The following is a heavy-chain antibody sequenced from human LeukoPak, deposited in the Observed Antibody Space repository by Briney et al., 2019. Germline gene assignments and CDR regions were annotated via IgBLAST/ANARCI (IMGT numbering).Heavy chain of an antibody. CDR3: AINTAMVPYYFDY. V-gene: IGHV3-23*01. D-gene: IGHD5-18*01. Sequence: GGSLRLSCAASGFTFSSYAMSWVRQAPGNGLEWVSAISGSGGSTYYADSVKGRFTISRDNSKNTLYLQMNSLRAEDTAVYYCAINTAMVPYYFDYWGQGTLVTVSS. CDR2: ISGSGGST. CDR1: GFTFSSYA. J-gene: IGHJ4*02.